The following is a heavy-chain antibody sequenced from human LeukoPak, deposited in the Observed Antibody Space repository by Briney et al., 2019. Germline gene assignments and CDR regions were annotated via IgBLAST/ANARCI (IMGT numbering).Heavy chain of an antibody. J-gene: IGHJ5*01. CDR2: IYYSGTI. D-gene: IGHD3-3*01. V-gene: IGHV4-59*01. CDR1: GGSMSGYY. CDR3: ARGTIFGAATNWFDS. Sequence: PSETLSLTCTVSGGSMSGYYWSWIRQSPGKGLEWIAHIYYSGTINYNPYLKSRATISVDTSKNQFSLKLSSVTAADTAVYYCARGTIFGAATNWFDSWGQGTLVIVSS.